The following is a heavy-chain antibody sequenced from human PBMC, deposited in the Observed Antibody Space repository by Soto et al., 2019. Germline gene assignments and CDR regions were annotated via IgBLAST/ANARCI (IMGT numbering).Heavy chain of an antibody. Sequence: EVQLVESGGGLVQPGGSLRLSCAASGFTFSSSEMSWVRQAPGKGLEWVSYTSSSGSTTHYADSVKGRFTISRDNAKHSLYLQMNSLRVADTAVYYCARWEVVTGLDYWGQGTLVPVSS. CDR3: ARWEVVTGLDY. CDR2: TSSSGSTT. CDR1: GFTFSSSE. D-gene: IGHD3-22*01. V-gene: IGHV3-48*03. J-gene: IGHJ4*02.